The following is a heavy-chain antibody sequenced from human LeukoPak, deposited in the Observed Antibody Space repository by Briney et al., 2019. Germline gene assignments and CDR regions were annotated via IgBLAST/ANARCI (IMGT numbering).Heavy chain of an antibody. V-gene: IGHV3-30*02. Sequence: PGGSLRLSCAASGFTFSSYGMHWVRQAPGKGLEWVAFIRYDGSNKYYADSVKGRFTISRDNSKNTLYLQMNSLRAEDTAVYYCAKDWGLYCSSTSRYGGDYWGQGTLVTVSS. CDR3: AKDWGLYCSSTSRYGGDY. CDR1: GFTFSSYG. D-gene: IGHD2-2*01. CDR2: IRYDGSNK. J-gene: IGHJ4*02.